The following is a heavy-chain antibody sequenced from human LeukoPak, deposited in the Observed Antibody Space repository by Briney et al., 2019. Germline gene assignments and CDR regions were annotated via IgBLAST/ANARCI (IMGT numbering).Heavy chain of an antibody. V-gene: IGHV1-46*01. CDR2: INPSGGST. J-gene: IGHJ4*02. CDR3: ARDVADLGRLDDY. D-gene: IGHD1-1*01. CDR1: GYTFTSYY. Sequence: ASVKVSCNASGYTFTSYYIHWVRQAPGQGLEWMGIINPSGGSTSYAQKFQGRVTMTRDTSTSTVYMELSSLRSEDTAVYYCARDVADLGRLDDYWGQGTLVTVSS.